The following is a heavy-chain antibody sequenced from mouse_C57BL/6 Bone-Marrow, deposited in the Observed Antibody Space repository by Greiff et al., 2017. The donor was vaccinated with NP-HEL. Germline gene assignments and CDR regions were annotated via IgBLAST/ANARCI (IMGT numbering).Heavy chain of an antibody. CDR2: ISSGGSYT. V-gene: IGHV5-6*01. CDR3: ARHPLLRHYYAMDY. D-gene: IGHD1-2*01. J-gene: IGHJ4*01. CDR1: GFTFSSYG. Sequence: EVQGVESGGDLVKPGGSLKLSCAASGFTFSSYGMSWVRQTPDKRLEWVATISSGGSYTYYPDSVKGRFTISRDNAKNTLYLQMSSLKSEDTAMYYCARHPLLRHYYAMDYWGQGTSVTVSS.